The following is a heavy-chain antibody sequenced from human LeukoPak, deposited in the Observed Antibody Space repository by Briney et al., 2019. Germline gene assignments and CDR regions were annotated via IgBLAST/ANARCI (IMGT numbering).Heavy chain of an antibody. D-gene: IGHD2-2*01. CDR1: GFTFSSYA. V-gene: IGHV3-30*02. CDR3: AKSLHCSSTSCPMGY. Sequence: PGGSLRLSCAASGFTFSSYAMSWVRQAPGKGLEWVAFIRYDGSNKYYADSVKGRFTTSRDNSKNTLYLQMNSLRAEDTAVYYCAKSLHCSSTSCPMGYWGQGTLVTVSS. J-gene: IGHJ4*02. CDR2: IRYDGSNK.